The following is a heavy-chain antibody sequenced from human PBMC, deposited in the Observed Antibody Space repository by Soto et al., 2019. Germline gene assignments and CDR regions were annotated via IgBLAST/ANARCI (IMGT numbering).Heavy chain of an antibody. CDR2: LYSGGKS. Sequence: GGSLRLSCAASGFNFDNSYMSWVRQAPGKGLEWVAILYSGGKSYYAESVRGRFTISRDISKNTLDLQMNRLTADDTAVYYCSKNNVAPAFVGFEYWGQGTLVTVSS. V-gene: IGHV3-53*01. CDR1: GFNFDNSY. J-gene: IGHJ4*02. CDR3: SKNNVAPAFVGFEY. D-gene: IGHD2-2*01.